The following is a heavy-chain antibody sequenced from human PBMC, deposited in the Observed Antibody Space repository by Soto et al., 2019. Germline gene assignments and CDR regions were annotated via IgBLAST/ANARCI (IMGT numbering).Heavy chain of an antibody. V-gene: IGHV3-21*01. J-gene: IGHJ3*02. Sequence: PGGSLRLSCAASGFNFRSYSMNWVRQEPGKGLEWVSSISSSSSYIYYADSVKGRFTISRDNAKNSLYLQMNSLRAEDTAVYYCAREKRVYYDFWSGYYRAFDIWGQGTMVTVS. CDR2: ISSSSSYI. CDR3: AREKRVYYDFWSGYYRAFDI. D-gene: IGHD3-3*01. CDR1: GFNFRSYS.